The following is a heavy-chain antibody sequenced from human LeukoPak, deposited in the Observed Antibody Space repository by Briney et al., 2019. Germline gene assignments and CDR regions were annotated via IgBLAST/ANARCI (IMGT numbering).Heavy chain of an antibody. J-gene: IGHJ6*02. CDR2: ISYDGSNK. Sequence: GGSLRLSCAASGFTFSSYGMHWVRQAPGKGLEWVAVISYDGSNKYYADSVKGRFTISRDNSKNTLYLQMNSLRAEDTAVYYCAKVLSGCSGGSCLPGYYYGMDVWGQGTTVTVSS. CDR3: AKVLSGCSGGSCLPGYYYGMDV. CDR1: GFTFSSYG. V-gene: IGHV3-30*18. D-gene: IGHD2-15*01.